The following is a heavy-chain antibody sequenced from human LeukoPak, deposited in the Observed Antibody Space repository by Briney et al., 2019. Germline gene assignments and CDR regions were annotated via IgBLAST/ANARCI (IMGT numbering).Heavy chain of an antibody. CDR2: INPNSGGT. Sequence: ASVKVSCKASGYTFTGYYMHWVRQAPGQGLEWMGWINPNSGGTNYAQKFQGRVTMTRDTSISTAYMELSRLRSDDTAVYYCARDTDSSSWYYYMDVWGKGTTVTVSS. J-gene: IGHJ6*03. CDR3: ARDTDSSSWYYYMDV. D-gene: IGHD6-13*01. V-gene: IGHV1-2*02. CDR1: GYTFTGYY.